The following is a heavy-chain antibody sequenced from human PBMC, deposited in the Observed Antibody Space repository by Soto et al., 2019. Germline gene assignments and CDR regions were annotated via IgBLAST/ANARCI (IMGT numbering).Heavy chain of an antibody. J-gene: IGHJ6*02. CDR2: NIPMFPTA. V-gene: IGHV1-69*13. CDR1: GGTFSNHP. Sequence: ASVKVSCKAAGGTFSNHPMSWVRQVPRQGLLWVVGNIPMFPTADYAQRFQGRVTITADDSTTTVYMELSGLRSEDTAMYYCARDDATYCGGDCYRYFYYGMDVWGQGTTVTVSS. D-gene: IGHD2-21*02. CDR3: ARDDATYCGGDCYRYFYYGMDV.